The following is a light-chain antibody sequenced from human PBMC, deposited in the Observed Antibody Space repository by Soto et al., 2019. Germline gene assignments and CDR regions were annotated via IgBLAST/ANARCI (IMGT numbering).Light chain of an antibody. CDR1: SSNIGAGYE. V-gene: IGLV1-40*01. J-gene: IGLJ1*01. Sequence: QSVLTQPPSVSEAPGQRVTISCTGSSSNIGAGYEAHWYQQVPGTAPKLLIYENNNRPSGVPDRFSGSKSGTSGSLAITGLQAEDEAEYYCHSYDSSLSGYVFGTGTKLTVL. CDR3: HSYDSSLSGYV. CDR2: ENN.